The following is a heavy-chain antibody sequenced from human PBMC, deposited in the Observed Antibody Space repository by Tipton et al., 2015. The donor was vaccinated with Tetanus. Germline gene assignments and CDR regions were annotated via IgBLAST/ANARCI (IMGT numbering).Heavy chain of an antibody. D-gene: IGHD3-3*01. J-gene: IGHJ2*01. Sequence: QLVQSGAEMRKSGESLKISCKTSGYFFDTHWIAWVRQMPGKGLEWMGIIYPGDSDTRYSPSFQGQVTMSVDRSTATAYLQWGSLKASDTAIYYCARRRSAVLSGGYHWYFDLWGRGTMVTVSS. CDR3: ARRRSAVLSGGYHWYFDL. CDR1: GYFFDTHW. CDR2: IYPGDSDT. V-gene: IGHV5-51*01.